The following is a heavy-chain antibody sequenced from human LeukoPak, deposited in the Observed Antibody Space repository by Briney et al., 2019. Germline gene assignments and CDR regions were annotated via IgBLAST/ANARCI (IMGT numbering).Heavy chain of an antibody. CDR2: IYYSGKT. J-gene: IGHJ4*02. CDR1: GGSISSSIYY. Sequence: NPSETLSLTCIVSGGSISSSIYYWGWIRQSPGKGLEWIGSIYYSGKTYYSPSLKSRVTMSVDTSKNQFSLKLSSVTAADTAVYYCARGSRTPDYWGQGTLVTVSS. D-gene: IGHD2-15*01. V-gene: IGHV4-39*07. CDR3: ARGSRTPDY.